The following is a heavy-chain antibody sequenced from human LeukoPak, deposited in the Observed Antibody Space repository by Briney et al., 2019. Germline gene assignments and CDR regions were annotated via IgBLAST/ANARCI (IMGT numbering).Heavy chain of an antibody. CDR1: GGSISSYY. V-gene: IGHV4-59*12. CDR3: ARARIAYVATALLGY. CDR2: IYYSGST. D-gene: IGHD5-12*01. Sequence: SETLSLTCTVSGGSISSYYWSWIRQPPGKGLEWIGYIYYSGSTNYNPSLKSRVTISVDTSKNQFSLKLSSVTAADTAVYYCARARIAYVATALLGYWGQGTLVTVSS. J-gene: IGHJ4*02.